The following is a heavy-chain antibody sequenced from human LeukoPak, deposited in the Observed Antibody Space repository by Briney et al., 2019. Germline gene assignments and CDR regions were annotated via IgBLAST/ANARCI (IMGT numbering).Heavy chain of an antibody. CDR1: GFTFDDYA. CDR3: AKDIFGSGYYYFDY. J-gene: IGHJ4*02. CDR2: ISWNSGSI. V-gene: IGHV3-9*01. D-gene: IGHD5-12*01. Sequence: GGSLRLSCVASGFTFDDYAMHWVRQAPGKGLEWVSGISWNSGSIGYADSVKGRFTISRDNAKNSLYLQMNSLRAEDTALYYCAKDIFGSGYYYFDYWGQGTLVTVSS.